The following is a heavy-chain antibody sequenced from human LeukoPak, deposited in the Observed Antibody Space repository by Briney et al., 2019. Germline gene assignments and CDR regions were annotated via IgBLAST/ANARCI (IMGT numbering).Heavy chain of an antibody. CDR3: ARDVWTGVAVSDY. J-gene: IGHJ4*02. CDR1: GFSFSSYC. CDR2: IKEDGSIK. Sequence: PGGSLRLSCAASGFSFSSYCMTWVRQPPGKGLEWFSDIKEDGSIKYYLDCVRGGFTISRDNAKTSVYLQLNSLRADDTAVYYCARDVWTGVAVSDYWGQGTLVTVSS. V-gene: IGHV3-7*01. D-gene: IGHD6-19*01.